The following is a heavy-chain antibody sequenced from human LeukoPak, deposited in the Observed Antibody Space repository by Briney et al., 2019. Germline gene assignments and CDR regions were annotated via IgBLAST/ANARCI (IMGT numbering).Heavy chain of an antibody. D-gene: IGHD3-22*01. Sequence: GGSLRLSCAASGFTFSSYWMSWVRQAPGKGLEWVANIKQDGSEKYYVDSVKGRFTISRDNAKNSLYLQMNSLRAEDTAVYCCARAPRSSGYYSYYYYMDVWGKGTTVTVSS. V-gene: IGHV3-7*01. J-gene: IGHJ6*03. CDR3: ARAPRSSGYYSYYYYMDV. CDR1: GFTFSSYW. CDR2: IKQDGSEK.